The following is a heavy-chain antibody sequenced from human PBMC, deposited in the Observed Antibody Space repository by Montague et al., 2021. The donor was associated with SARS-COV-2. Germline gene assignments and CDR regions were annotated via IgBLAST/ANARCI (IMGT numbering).Heavy chain of an antibody. J-gene: IGHJ6*02. CDR2: THTSGST. D-gene: IGHD3-3*01. CDR1: GGSISSYY. V-gene: IGHV4-4*07. Sequence: SETLSLTCTVSGGSISSYYWSWIRQSAGKGLEWIGRTHTSGSTDYNPSLNSRVTMSVDMSKNQFSLKLSSVTAADTAAYYCASGKYYDFWSGYYSHDYVSGMDVWGQGTAVTVSS. CDR3: ASGKYYDFWSGYYSHDYVSGMDV.